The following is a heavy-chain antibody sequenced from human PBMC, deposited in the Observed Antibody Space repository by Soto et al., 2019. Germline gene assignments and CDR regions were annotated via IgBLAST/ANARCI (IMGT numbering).Heavy chain of an antibody. J-gene: IGHJ4*02. Sequence: EVQLLESGGGLVQPGGSLRLSCAASGLTFSSYAMSWVRQAPGKGLEWVSAFSGSGGSTFYSDSVKGRFTISRDNSKNTLFLQMNSLRVEDTAVYYCAGRIAVAGTLAYWGQGTLVTVSS. CDR1: GLTFSSYA. V-gene: IGHV3-23*01. CDR3: AGRIAVAGTLAY. CDR2: FSGSGGST. D-gene: IGHD6-19*01.